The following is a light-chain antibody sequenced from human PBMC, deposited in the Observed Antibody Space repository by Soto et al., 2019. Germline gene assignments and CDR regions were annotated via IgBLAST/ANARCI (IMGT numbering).Light chain of an antibody. CDR3: QQYGSSGT. V-gene: IGKV3-20*01. CDR1: QSVSNNY. Sequence: GVSQSPGTLSLSTGERATLSCRASQSVSNNYLAWYQQKPGQAPRLLIYGASNRATGIPDRFSGSGSGTDFTLTISRLEPEDFAVYYCQQYGSSGTFAQGTKVAIK. J-gene: IGKJ1*01. CDR2: GAS.